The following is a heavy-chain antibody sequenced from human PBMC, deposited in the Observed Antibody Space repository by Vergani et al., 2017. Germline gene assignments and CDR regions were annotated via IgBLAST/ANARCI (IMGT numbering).Heavy chain of an antibody. CDR3: ARGYIGSGWYEGGFDY. Sequence: QVQLQESGPGLVKPSETLSLTCTVSGGSISSYYWSWIRQPPGKGLEWIGYIYYSGSTNYNPSLKSRVTISVDTSKNQFSLKLSSVTAAETAVYYCARGYIGSGWYEGGFDYWGQGTLVTVSS. D-gene: IGHD6-19*01. J-gene: IGHJ4*02. CDR2: IYYSGST. CDR1: GGSISSYY. V-gene: IGHV4-59*01.